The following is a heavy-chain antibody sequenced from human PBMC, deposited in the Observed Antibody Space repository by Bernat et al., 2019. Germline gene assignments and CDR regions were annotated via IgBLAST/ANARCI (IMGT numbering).Heavy chain of an antibody. V-gene: IGHV3-20*04. Sequence: EVQLVESGGGVVRPGGSLRLSCAASGSTFDDYGMSWVRQAPGKGLEWVSGINWNGGSTGYADSVKGRFTISRDNAKNSLYLQMNSLRAEDTALYYCACLSITMVQGGIRYWGQGTLVTVSS. J-gene: IGHJ4*02. D-gene: IGHD3-10*01. CDR2: INWNGGST. CDR1: GSTFDDYG. CDR3: ACLSITMVQGGIRY.